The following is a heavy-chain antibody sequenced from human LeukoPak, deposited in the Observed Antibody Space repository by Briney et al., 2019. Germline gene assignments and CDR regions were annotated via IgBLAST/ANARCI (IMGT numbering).Heavy chain of an antibody. D-gene: IGHD6-13*01. Sequence: PSETLSLTCAVYGGSFSGYYWSWIRQPPGKGLEWIGEINHSGSTNYNPSLKSRVTISVDTSKNQFSLKLSSVTAADTAVNYCAREMSGAGSSWYSGSFDYWGQGTLVTVSS. V-gene: IGHV4-34*01. CDR1: GGSFSGYY. J-gene: IGHJ4*02. CDR2: INHSGST. CDR3: AREMSGAGSSWYSGSFDY.